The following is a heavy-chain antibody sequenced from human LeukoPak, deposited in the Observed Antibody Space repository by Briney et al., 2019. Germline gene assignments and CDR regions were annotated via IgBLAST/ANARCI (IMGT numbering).Heavy chain of an antibody. CDR1: GGTFSSYA. D-gene: IGHD2-15*01. CDR2: IIPIFGTA. V-gene: IGHV1-69*13. J-gene: IGHJ6*02. Sequence: ASVKVSCKASGGTFSSYAIGWVRQAPGQGLEWMGGIIPIFGTANYAQKFQGRVTITADESTSTAYMELSSLRSEDTAVYYCASPGGYYGMDVWGQGTTVTVSS. CDR3: ASPGGYYGMDV.